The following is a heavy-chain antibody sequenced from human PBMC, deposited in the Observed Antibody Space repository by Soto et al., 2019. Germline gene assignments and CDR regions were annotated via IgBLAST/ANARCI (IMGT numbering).Heavy chain of an antibody. Sequence: QVQLEQSGPEVKKPGASVRISCKASGYSFTTHGISWVRQAPGQGPEWVGWIKCYSGSTNSTQSLKDRLVMTTEASSTTTYVEIRSLTPDDAAVYYYSRTSVGIEWYASDWGQGTLVTVSS. CDR3: SRTSVGIEWYASD. V-gene: IGHV1-18*01. J-gene: IGHJ4*02. CDR1: GYSFTTHG. CDR2: IKCYSGST. D-gene: IGHD6-13*01.